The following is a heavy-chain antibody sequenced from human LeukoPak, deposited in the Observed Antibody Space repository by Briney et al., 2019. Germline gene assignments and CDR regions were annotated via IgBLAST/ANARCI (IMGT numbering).Heavy chain of an antibody. CDR3: GNHDYSDYY. Sequence: PGGSLRLSCAASGFTFSSYAMHWVRQAPGKGLEWVGRTRNKANSYTTEYAASVKGRFTISRDDSKNSLYLQMNSLRVEDTAVYYCGNHDYSDYYGGQGTLVTVSA. CDR2: TRNKANSYTT. V-gene: IGHV3-72*01. J-gene: IGHJ4*02. CDR1: GFTFSSYA. D-gene: IGHD4-11*01.